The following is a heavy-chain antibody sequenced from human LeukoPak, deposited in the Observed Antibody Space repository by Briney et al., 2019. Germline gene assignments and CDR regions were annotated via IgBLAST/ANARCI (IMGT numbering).Heavy chain of an antibody. J-gene: IGHJ3*02. CDR1: GFTFSSYA. Sequence: AGGSLRLSCAASGFTFSSYAMHWVRQAPGKGLEYVSAISSNGGSTYYANSVKGRFTISRDNSKNTLYLQMVSLRAEDMAVYYCARDRDIEAAAGTFGAFDIWGQGTMVTVSS. D-gene: IGHD6-13*01. CDR2: ISSNGGST. V-gene: IGHV3-64*01. CDR3: ARDRDIEAAAGTFGAFDI.